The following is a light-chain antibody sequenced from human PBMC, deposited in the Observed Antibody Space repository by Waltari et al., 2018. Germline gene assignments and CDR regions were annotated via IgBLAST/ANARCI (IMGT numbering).Light chain of an antibody. CDR1: SSDVGGYDL. J-gene: IGLJ2*01. CDR3: CSYLERTV. CDR2: AVT. Sequence: QSALTQPASVSGSPGQSITISCAGTSSDVGGYDLVPWYQHHPDKAPKLLIYAVTKRPSGVSNLFSGSKSGNTASLTISGLQAEDEATYYCCSYLERTVFGGGTKLTVL. V-gene: IGLV2-23*02.